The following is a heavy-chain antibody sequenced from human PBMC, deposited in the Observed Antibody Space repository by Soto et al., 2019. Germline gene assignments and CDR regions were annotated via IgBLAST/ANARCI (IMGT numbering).Heavy chain of an antibody. CDR3: ARESELAAAGPLTY. Sequence: SQTLSLTCAISGDSVSSNSAAWNWIRQSPSRGLEWLGRTFYRSKWYSDYAVSVRSRITINPDTSKNQFSLQLKSVTPEDTAVYFCARESELAAAGPLTYRSLGTLVTVSS. CDR1: GDSVSSNSAA. J-gene: IGHJ4*02. V-gene: IGHV6-1*01. D-gene: IGHD6-13*01. CDR2: TFYRSKWYS.